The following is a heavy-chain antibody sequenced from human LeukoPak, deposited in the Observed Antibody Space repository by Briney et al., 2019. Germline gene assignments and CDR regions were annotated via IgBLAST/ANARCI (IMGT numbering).Heavy chain of an antibody. D-gene: IGHD6-13*01. Sequence: ASVKVSCKASGYTFTGDYIHWVRQAPGQGLEWMGWINPNRGETEYAQKFQGTVTMTRDTSITTAYMEVTRLRYEDTAVYYCAKSRTHSSGWFTSAFDVWGQGTMVTVSA. CDR2: INPNRGET. CDR1: GYTFTGDY. CDR3: AKSRTHSSGWFTSAFDV. V-gene: IGHV1-2*02. J-gene: IGHJ3*01.